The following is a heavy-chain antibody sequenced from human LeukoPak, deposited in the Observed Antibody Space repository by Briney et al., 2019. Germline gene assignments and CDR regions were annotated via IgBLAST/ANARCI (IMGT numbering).Heavy chain of an antibody. CDR3: ARLEGSYDFWSGYYQRNKGGGQIDY. Sequence: GASVKVSCKASGYTFSSYGISWVRQAPGQGLEWMGWISDYNGNTNYAQKLQGRVTMTTDTSTSTAYMELRSLRSDDTAVYYCARLEGSYDFWSGYYQRNKGGGQIDYWGQGTLVTVSS. CDR1: GYTFSSYG. J-gene: IGHJ4*02. CDR2: ISDYNGNT. D-gene: IGHD3-3*01. V-gene: IGHV1-18*01.